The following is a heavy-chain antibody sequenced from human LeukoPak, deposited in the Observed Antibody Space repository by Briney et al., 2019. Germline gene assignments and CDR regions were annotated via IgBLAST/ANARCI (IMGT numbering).Heavy chain of an antibody. Sequence: ASVKVSCKASGYTFTSYYMHWVRQAPGQGLEWMGIINPSGGSTSYAQKFQGRVTMTRDMSTSTVYMELSSLRSEDTAVYYCASPTPGIYCSSTSCYDSPFDYWGQGTLVTVSS. CDR3: ASPTPGIYCSSTSCYDSPFDY. V-gene: IGHV1-46*01. CDR2: INPSGGST. CDR1: GYTFTSYY. D-gene: IGHD2-2*01. J-gene: IGHJ4*02.